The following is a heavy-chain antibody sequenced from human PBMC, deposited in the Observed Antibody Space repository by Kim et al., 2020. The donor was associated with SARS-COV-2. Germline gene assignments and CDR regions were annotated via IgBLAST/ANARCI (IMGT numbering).Heavy chain of an antibody. CDR1: GGCFSDFQ. Sequence: SETLSLTCAVYGGCFSDFQWTWIRQTPGKGLEWIGEINHAGSTNYNPSLRSRISMSVDTSKNQFSLKLSSVTAADTAVYYCAAGAPGHWGQGTLVTVSS. CDR2: INHAGST. V-gene: IGHV4-34*01. CDR3: AAGAPGH. J-gene: IGHJ1*01.